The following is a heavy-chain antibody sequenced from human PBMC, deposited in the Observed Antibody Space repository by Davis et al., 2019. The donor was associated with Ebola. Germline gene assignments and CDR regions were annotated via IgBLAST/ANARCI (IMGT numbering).Heavy chain of an antibody. CDR3: ARQGWSGYSLRHWLDP. D-gene: IGHD3-3*01. CDR1: GYSISSGDY. Sequence: MPGGSLRLSCTVSGYSISSGDYWGWIRQPPGKGLEWIGNIYHRGSTYYNPSLKSRVTISVDTSKNQFSLKVYSVTAADTAVYYCARQGWSGYSLRHWLDPWGRGTLVTVSS. J-gene: IGHJ5*02. V-gene: IGHV4-38-2*02. CDR2: IYHRGST.